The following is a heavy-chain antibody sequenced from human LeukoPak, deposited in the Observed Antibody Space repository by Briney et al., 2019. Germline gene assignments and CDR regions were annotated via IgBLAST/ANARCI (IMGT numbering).Heavy chain of an antibody. CDR2: ISSSSSYI. Sequence: GGSLRLSCAASGFTFSSYSMNWVRQAPGKGLEWVSSISSSSSYIYYADSVKGRFTFSRDNAKTSLYMQMNSLRAEDTAVYYCARDLMGEDYDFWSGYYYFDYWGQGTLVTVSS. V-gene: IGHV3-21*01. J-gene: IGHJ4*02. CDR3: ARDLMGEDYDFWSGYYYFDY. CDR1: GFTFSSYS. D-gene: IGHD3-3*01.